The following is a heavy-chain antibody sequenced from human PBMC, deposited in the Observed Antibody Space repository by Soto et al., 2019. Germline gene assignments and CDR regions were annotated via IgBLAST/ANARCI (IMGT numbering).Heavy chain of an antibody. J-gene: IGHJ4*02. CDR1: GFSFSSYD. Sequence: EVQLLECGGGLVQPGGSLRLSCAASGFSFSSYDMSWVRQAPGKGLEWVSAVSGNGDVTYDADSVKGRFTISRDNSKNTLYLQMNSLRAEETAVYYCAKWGDYFDYWGQVTLVTVSS. D-gene: IGHD3-10*01. V-gene: IGHV3-23*01. CDR3: AKWGDYFDY. CDR2: VSGNGDVT.